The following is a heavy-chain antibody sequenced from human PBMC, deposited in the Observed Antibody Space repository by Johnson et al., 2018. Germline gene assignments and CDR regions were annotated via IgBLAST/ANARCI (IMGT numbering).Heavy chain of an antibody. V-gene: IGHV3-20*04. Sequence: VQLVESGGSVVRPGGSLRLSCAASGFTFEDYGMSWVRQAPGKGLEWVAGINWNDGSKGCAEAVKGRVTVSRDNAKNTLYLKMNSLRVEDTALYYGVGDRAGPDGYFDYWGRGTLVTVSS. CDR2: INWNDGSK. CDR1: GFTFEDYG. J-gene: IGHJ4*02. D-gene: IGHD3-10*01. CDR3: VGDRAGPDGYFDY.